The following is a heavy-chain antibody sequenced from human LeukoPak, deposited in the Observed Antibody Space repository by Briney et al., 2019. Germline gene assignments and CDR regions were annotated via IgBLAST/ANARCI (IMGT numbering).Heavy chain of an antibody. CDR2: IYYSGST. CDR3: ARLAAKTVDY. J-gene: IGHJ4*02. V-gene: IGHV4-39*07. Sequence: SETLSLTCTVSGGSISSSSYYWGWIRQPPGKGLEWIGNIYYSGSTSYNPSLKSRVTISVDTSKDQFSLKLNSVTAADTAVYYCARLAAKTVDYWGQGTLVTVSS. CDR1: GGSISSSSYY. D-gene: IGHD2-15*01.